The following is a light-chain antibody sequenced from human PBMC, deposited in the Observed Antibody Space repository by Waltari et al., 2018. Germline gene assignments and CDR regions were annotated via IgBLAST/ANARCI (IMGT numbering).Light chain of an antibody. J-gene: IGLJ2*01. Sequence: QSALTQPASVSGSPGQSITISCTGTSSDVGTYNLVSWYQQHPGKAPKLMIYVVDKRPYGVFNLFSGSKSGNTASLTISGLQAEDEADYSCCSYAGSRIVIFGGGTKLTVL. CDR2: VVD. CDR1: SSDVGTYNL. CDR3: CSYAGSRIVI. V-gene: IGLV2-23*02.